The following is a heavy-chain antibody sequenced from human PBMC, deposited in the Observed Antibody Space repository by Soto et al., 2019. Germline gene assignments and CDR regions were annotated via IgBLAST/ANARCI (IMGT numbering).Heavy chain of an antibody. Sequence: GASVKVSCKASGYTFTGNYIHWVRQAPGQGLEWMGWINPNSGSTTYAQKFQGRVTMTRDTSISTAYMELSSLTSDDTAVFYCARVDGVVGIWLDPWGQGTLVTVSS. D-gene: IGHD3-3*01. CDR1: GYTFTGNY. V-gene: IGHV1-2*02. J-gene: IGHJ5*02. CDR3: ARVDGVVGIWLDP. CDR2: INPNSGST.